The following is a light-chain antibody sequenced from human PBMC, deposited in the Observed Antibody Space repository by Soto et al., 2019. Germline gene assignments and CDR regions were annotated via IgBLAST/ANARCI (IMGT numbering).Light chain of an antibody. Sequence: TLSPGTQSECLGGRPTFSFIASETVYDRQLAWYQQRAGQAPRLLIYAISTRAAGIPDRFSGSGSGTDFTLTISRVEPADSAMYHCQQFGSSWWTFAQRGNVDIK. CDR2: AIS. J-gene: IGKJ1*01. CDR1: ETVYDRQ. V-gene: IGKV3-20*01. CDR3: QQFGSSWWT.